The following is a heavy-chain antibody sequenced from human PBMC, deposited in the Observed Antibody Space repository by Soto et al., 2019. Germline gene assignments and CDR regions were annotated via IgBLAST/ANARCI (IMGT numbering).Heavy chain of an antibody. CDR3: TTDLECGGDCYYYGVDV. V-gene: IGHV3-15*01. CDR2: IKSKTDGGTT. D-gene: IGHD2-21*01. Sequence: GGSLRLSCAASGFTFSNAWMSWVRQAPGKGLEWVGRIKSKTDGGTTDYAAPVKGRFTISRDDSKNTLYLQMNSLKTEDTAVYYCTTDLECGGDCYYYGVDVWGQGTTVTV. J-gene: IGHJ6*02. CDR1: GFTFSNAW.